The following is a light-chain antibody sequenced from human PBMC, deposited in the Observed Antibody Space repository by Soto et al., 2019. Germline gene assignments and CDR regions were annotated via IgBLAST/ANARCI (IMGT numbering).Light chain of an antibody. CDR2: GAS. CDR3: QQYGTSPPT. V-gene: IGKV3-20*01. J-gene: IGKJ1*01. CDR1: QSVSSSY. Sequence: EIVLTPSPGTLSLSPGERATLSCRSSQSVSSSYLAWYQQKPGQAPRLLIYGASSRATGIPDRFSGSGSGTDFTLTISRLEPEDFAVYNCQQYGTSPPTFGQGTKV.